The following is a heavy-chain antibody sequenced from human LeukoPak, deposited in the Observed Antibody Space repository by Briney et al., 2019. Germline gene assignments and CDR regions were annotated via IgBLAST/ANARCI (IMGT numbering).Heavy chain of an antibody. CDR1: GYTFSTYT. J-gene: IGHJ4*02. D-gene: IGHD3-22*01. CDR3: ARRDGSGPYSY. Sequence: ASVKVSCKASGYTFSTYTMHWVRQAPGQRLEWMGWINAGNGNTKYSQKFQGRVTMTRNTSISTAYMELRSLRSDDTAVYYCARRDGSGPYSYWGQGTLVTVSS. V-gene: IGHV1-3*01. CDR2: INAGNGNT.